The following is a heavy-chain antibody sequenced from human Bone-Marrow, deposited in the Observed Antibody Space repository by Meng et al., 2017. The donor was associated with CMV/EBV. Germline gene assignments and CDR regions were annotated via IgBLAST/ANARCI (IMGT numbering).Heavy chain of an antibody. J-gene: IGHJ6*02. CDR3: ARGGNFLTWGMDV. CDR1: GFTFSSYA. CDR2: ISYDGSNK. D-gene: IGHD3-9*01. Sequence: GESLKISCAASGFTFSSYAMYWVRQAPGKGLEWVAVISYDGSNKYYADSVKGRFTISSDNSKNTLYLQMNSLRAEDTAVYYCARGGNFLTWGMDVWGQGTTVTVSS. V-gene: IGHV3-30*04.